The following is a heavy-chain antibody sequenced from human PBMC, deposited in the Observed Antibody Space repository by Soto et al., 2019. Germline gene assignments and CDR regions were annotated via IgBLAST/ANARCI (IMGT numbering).Heavy chain of an antibody. Sequence: ESLKISFKGPGYSFAGYWITWVRQNPGKGLEWMGRIDPSDSQTYYSPSFRGHVTISVTKSITTVFLQWSSLRASDTAMYYCARQIYDSDTGPNFQYYFDSWGQGTPVTVSS. CDR2: IDPSDSQT. CDR1: GYSFAGYW. V-gene: IGHV5-10-1*01. J-gene: IGHJ4*02. D-gene: IGHD3-22*01. CDR3: ARQIYDSDTGPNFQYYFDS.